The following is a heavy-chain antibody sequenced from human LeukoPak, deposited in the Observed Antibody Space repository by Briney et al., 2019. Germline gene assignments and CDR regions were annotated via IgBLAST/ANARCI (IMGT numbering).Heavy chain of an antibody. V-gene: IGHV4-59*01. J-gene: IGHJ4*02. CDR3: AKSHPVRGVVDY. D-gene: IGHD3-10*01. CDR2: IYYSGST. CDR1: GGSISSYY. Sequence: PSETLSLTCTVSGGSISSYYWSWIRQPPGKGLEWIGYIYYSGSTNYNPSLKSRVTISVDTSKNQFSLKLSSVTAADTAVYYCAKSHPVRGVVDYWGQGTLVTVSS.